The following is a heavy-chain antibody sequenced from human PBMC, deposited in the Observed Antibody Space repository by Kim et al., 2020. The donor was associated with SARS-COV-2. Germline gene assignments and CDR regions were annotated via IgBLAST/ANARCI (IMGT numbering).Heavy chain of an antibody. Sequence: GGSLRLSCAASGFTFSSYWMHWVRQAPGKGLVWVSRINSDGSSTSYADSVKGRFTISRDNAKNTLYLQMNSLRAEDTAVYYCARESGLRFLEWSPPLYWYFDLWGRGTLVTVSS. D-gene: IGHD3-3*01. V-gene: IGHV3-74*01. CDR1: GFTFSSYW. CDR3: ARESGLRFLEWSPPLYWYFDL. CDR2: INSDGSST. J-gene: IGHJ2*01.